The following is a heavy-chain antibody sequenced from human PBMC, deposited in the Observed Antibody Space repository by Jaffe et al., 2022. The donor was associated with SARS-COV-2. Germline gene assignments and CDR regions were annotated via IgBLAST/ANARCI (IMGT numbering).Heavy chain of an antibody. CDR2: IWYDGSNK. CDR3: ARSTVPAAMFYYYYGMDV. Sequence: QVQLVESGGGVVQPGRSLRLSCAASGFTFSSYGMHWVRQAPGKGLEWVAVIWYDGSNKYYADSVKGRFTISRDNSKNTLYLQMNSLRAEDTAVYYCARSTVPAAMFYYYYGMDVWGQGTTVTVSS. V-gene: IGHV3-33*01. D-gene: IGHD2-2*01. J-gene: IGHJ6*02. CDR1: GFTFSSYG.